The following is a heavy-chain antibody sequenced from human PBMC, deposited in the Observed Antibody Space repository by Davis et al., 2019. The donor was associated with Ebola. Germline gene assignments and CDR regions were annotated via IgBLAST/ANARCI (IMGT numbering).Heavy chain of an antibody. CDR1: GFTFSSHW. J-gene: IGHJ4*02. V-gene: IGHV3-74*01. CDR2: INGDGSTT. CDR3: VRGSSSGVVVVAATPLFDY. Sequence: GESLKISCAASGFTFSSHWMHWVRQDPEKGLVWVSRINGDGSTTSYAGSVKGRFTISRDNAKNTLYLQMTSLRAEDTAVYYCVRGSSSGVVVVAATPLFDYWGQGTLVTVSS. D-gene: IGHD2-15*01.